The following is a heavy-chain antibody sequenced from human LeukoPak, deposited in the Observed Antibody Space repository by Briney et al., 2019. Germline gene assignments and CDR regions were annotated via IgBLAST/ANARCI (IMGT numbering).Heavy chain of an antibody. V-gene: IGHV4-38-2*01. D-gene: IGHD6-13*01. CDR3: ARAIAAGVDFDY. Sequence: PSETLSLTCAVSGYWCWIRQPPGKGLAWIGSIYHSGSTYYNPSLKSRVTILVDTSKNQFSLHLSSVTAADTAIYYCARAIAAGVDFDYWGQGTLVTVSS. CDR1: GY. CDR2: IYHSGST. J-gene: IGHJ4*02.